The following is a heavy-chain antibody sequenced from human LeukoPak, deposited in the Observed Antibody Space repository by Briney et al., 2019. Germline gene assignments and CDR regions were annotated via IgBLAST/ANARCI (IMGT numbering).Heavy chain of an antibody. CDR3: TRVGYIDEGIDY. CDR1: GFTFSNYA. J-gene: IGHJ4*02. V-gene: IGHV3-7*04. Sequence: GGSLRLSCAASGFTFSNYAMTWVRQAPGKGLEWVANIKQDGSKKSYVDSVKGRFTISRDNAKNSLYLQMNSLRAEDTAIYYCTRVGYIDEGIDYWGQGTLVTVSS. CDR2: IKQDGSKK. D-gene: IGHD5-24*01.